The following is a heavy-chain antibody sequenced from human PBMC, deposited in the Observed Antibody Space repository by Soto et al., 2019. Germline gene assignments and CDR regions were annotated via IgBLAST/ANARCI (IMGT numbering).Heavy chain of an antibody. CDR2: IYYSGST. V-gene: IGHV4-39*01. D-gene: IGHD2-21*02. CDR3: ASPIFPWCGGDCSDPRNLYYYGMDV. CDR1: GGSISSSSYY. J-gene: IGHJ6*02. Sequence: QLQLQESGPGLVKPSETLSLTCTVSGGSISSSSYYWGWIRQPPGKGLEWIGSIYYSGSTYYNPSLKSRVTISVDTSKNQFSLKLSSVTAADTAVYYCASPIFPWCGGDCSDPRNLYYYGMDVWGQGTTVTVSS.